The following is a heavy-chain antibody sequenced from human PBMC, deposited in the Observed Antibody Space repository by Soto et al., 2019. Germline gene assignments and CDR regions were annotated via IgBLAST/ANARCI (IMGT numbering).Heavy chain of an antibody. CDR3: ARHANRNYGLYYFHY. V-gene: IGHV4-59*08. CDR2: IYYSGST. J-gene: IGHJ4*02. CDR1: GDSINNYF. Sequence: QVQLQESGPGLVKPSETLSLTCTVSGDSINNYFWSWIRQPPGKGLEWVGYIYYSGSTNYNPSLKSRVTISVDTSKNQFSLKLNSVTAADTAVYYCARHANRNYGLYYFHYWGQGTLVTVSS. D-gene: IGHD4-4*01.